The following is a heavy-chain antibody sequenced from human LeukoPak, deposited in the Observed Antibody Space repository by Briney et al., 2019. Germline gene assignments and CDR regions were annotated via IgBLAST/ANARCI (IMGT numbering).Heavy chain of an antibody. V-gene: IGHV3-21*01. CDR3: ARSKAAPGAFDI. D-gene: IGHD6-6*01. CDR2: IDTSSSYI. J-gene: IGHJ3*02. Sequence: GGSLRLSCAASGFIFNNYWMTWVRQAPGKGLEWVSSIDTSSSYIYYADSVKGRFTISRDNAKNSLYLQMNSLRAEDTAVYYCARSKAAPGAFDIWGQGTMVTVSS. CDR1: GFIFNNYW.